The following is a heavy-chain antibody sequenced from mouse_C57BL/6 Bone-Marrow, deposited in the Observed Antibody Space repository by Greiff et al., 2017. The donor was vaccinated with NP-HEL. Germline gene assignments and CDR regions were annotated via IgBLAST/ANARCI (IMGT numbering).Heavy chain of an antibody. CDR3: AIFDY. CDR1: GYTFTSYW. CDR2: IVPSDSYT. J-gene: IGHJ2*01. Sequence: VQLQQPGAELVMPGASVKLSCKASGYTFTSYWMHWVKQRPGQGLEWIGEIVPSDSYTNSNQKFKGKSTLTVYKSSSTAYMQLSSLTSEDSAVYDCAIFDYWGQGTTLTVSS. V-gene: IGHV1-69*01.